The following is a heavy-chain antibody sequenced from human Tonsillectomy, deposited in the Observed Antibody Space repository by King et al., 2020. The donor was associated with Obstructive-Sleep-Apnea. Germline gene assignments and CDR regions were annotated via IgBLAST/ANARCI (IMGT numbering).Heavy chain of an antibody. V-gene: IGHV5-51*01. CDR3: ATTLTTVDTWRDY. CDR2: IYPADSDT. CDR1: GYSFSNYW. Sequence: DVQLVESGAEVKKPGESLKISCKGSGYSFSNYWIGWVRQMPGKSLEWMAIIYPADSDTRYSPSFQGQVTISADKSFSTAYLQWSSLKASDTAMYYCATTLTTVDTWRDYWGQGTLVTVSS. J-gene: IGHJ4*02. D-gene: IGHD4-23*01.